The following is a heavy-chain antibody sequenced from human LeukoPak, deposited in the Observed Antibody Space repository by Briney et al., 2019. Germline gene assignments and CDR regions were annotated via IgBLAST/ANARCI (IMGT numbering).Heavy chain of an antibody. D-gene: IGHD6-19*01. CDR2: ISSSGSTI. CDR3: ASGHSSGWSPFHH. J-gene: IGHJ1*01. Sequence: GGSLRLSCAASGFTFSSYEMNWVRQAPGKGLEWVSYISSSGSTIYYADSVKGRFTISRDNAKNSLYLQMNSLRAEDTAAYYCASGHSSGWSPFHHWGQGTLVTVSS. V-gene: IGHV3-48*03. CDR1: GFTFSSYE.